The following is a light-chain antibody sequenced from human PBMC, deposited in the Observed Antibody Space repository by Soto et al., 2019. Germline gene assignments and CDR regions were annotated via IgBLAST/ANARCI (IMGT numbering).Light chain of an antibody. CDR3: SSYTSSSTPVV. Sequence: QSALTQPASVSGSPGQSITISCTGTSSDVGSYNYVSWYQHHPGKAPKLMIYDVSNRPSGVSNRFSGSKSGNTASLTISGLQAEDEADYHCSSYTSSSTPVVFGGGTKLTVL. CDR1: SSDVGSYNY. J-gene: IGLJ2*01. V-gene: IGLV2-14*03. CDR2: DVS.